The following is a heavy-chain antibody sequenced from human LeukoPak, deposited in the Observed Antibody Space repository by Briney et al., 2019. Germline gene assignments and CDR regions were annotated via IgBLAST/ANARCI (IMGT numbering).Heavy chain of an antibody. Sequence: GGSLRLSCAASGFTFSSYAMSWVRQAPGKGLEWVSAISGSGGSTYYADSVKGRFTISRDNAKNSLYLQMNSLRAEDTALYHCAGELRYYYDSSGRDAFDIWGQGTMVTVSS. CDR2: ISGSGGST. D-gene: IGHD3-22*01. J-gene: IGHJ3*02. CDR1: GFTFSSYA. CDR3: AGELRYYYDSSGRDAFDI. V-gene: IGHV3-23*01.